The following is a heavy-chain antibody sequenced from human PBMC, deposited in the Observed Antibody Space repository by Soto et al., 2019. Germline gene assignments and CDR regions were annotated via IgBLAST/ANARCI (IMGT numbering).Heavy chain of an antibody. J-gene: IGHJ5*02. CDR1: GDTFTSYD. V-gene: IGHV1-8*01. Sequence: QVQLVQSGAEVKRPGSSVKVSCKASGDTFTSYDINWVRQATGQGLEWMGWMNPNSGNTGYAQKFQGRVTMTRNTSISTAYMELSSLRSEDTAVYYCARERSAAGTGWFDPWGQGTLVTVSS. CDR3: ARERSAAGTGWFDP. D-gene: IGHD6-13*01. CDR2: MNPNSGNT.